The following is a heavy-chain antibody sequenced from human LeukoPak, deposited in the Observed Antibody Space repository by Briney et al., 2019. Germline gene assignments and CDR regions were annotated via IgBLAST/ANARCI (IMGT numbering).Heavy chain of an antibody. Sequence: RGGSLQISCQGPGSRFTSYWIGWVRQMPGKGLEWMGIIYPGDSDTRYSPSFQGQVTISADKSISSAFLQWSSLKASDTAMYYCARGDYYDSSSHWGQGTLVTVSS. CDR1: GSRFTSYW. CDR3: ARGDYYDSSSH. V-gene: IGHV5-51*01. J-gene: IGHJ4*02. D-gene: IGHD3-22*01. CDR2: IYPGDSDT.